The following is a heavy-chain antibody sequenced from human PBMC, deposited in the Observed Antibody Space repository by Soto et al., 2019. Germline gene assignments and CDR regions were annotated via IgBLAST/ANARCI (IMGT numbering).Heavy chain of an antibody. J-gene: IGHJ3*01. D-gene: IGHD3-3*01. CDR2: IGTAGDT. V-gene: IGHV3-13*01. CDR3: AREARVFGKAFDV. CDR1: GFTFSSFD. Sequence: GGSLRLSCAASGFTFSSFDMHWVRQPTGKGLEWVSAIGTAGDTYYPGSVRGRFTISRDNAKNSLHLQMNSLRAGDTAVYYCAREARVFGKAFDVWGQGTMVTVSS.